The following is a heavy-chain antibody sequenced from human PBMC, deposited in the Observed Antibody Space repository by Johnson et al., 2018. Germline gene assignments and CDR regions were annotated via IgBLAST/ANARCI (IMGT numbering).Heavy chain of an antibody. CDR3: ARDPEYNWNYHAFDI. CDR1: GFTFSSYA. D-gene: IGHD1-7*01. J-gene: IGHJ3*02. V-gene: IGHV3-23*04. Sequence: VQLVESGGGLVQPGGSLRLSCAASGFTFSSYAMSWVRQAPGKGLEWVSAISGSGGSTYYADSVKGRFTISRDNSKNTLYLHRNSLGAEDTAVYYCARDPEYNWNYHAFDIWGQGTMVTVSS. CDR2: ISGSGGST.